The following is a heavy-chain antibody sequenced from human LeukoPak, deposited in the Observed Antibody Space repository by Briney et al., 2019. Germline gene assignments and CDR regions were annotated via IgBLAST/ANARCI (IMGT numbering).Heavy chain of an antibody. Sequence: GSLRLSCAASGFAFSTYAMQWVRQAPEKGLEYVSGISGNGVTIYYADSVKGRFTMSRDNSRNTLYLQMGSLRAEDTAVYYCARGGYSSSSYWFDPWGQGTLVTVSS. V-gene: IGHV3-64*02. CDR1: GFAFSTYA. J-gene: IGHJ5*02. D-gene: IGHD6-6*01. CDR3: ARGGYSSSSYWFDP. CDR2: ISGNGVTI.